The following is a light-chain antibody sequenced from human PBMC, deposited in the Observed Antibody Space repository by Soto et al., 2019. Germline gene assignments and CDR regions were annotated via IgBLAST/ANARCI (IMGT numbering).Light chain of an antibody. CDR3: NSYTSTSTSYV. Sequence: QSALTQPASVSGSPGQSITISCTGTSSDVGGYNYVSWYQHHPGKAPKLMIYDVSNRPSGVSNRFSGSKSGNTASLTISGLQAEYEADYYCNSYTSTSTSYVFGTGTQVTVL. J-gene: IGLJ1*01. CDR2: DVS. CDR1: SSDVGGYNY. V-gene: IGLV2-14*03.